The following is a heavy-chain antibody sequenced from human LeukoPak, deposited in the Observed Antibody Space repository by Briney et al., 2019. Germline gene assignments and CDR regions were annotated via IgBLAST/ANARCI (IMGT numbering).Heavy chain of an antibody. V-gene: IGHV3-30*02. CDR3: AKDGTMVRGLIMLNIGDHYYMDG. Sequence: PGGSLRLSCAASGFTFSSHGMHWVRQAPGRGLEWVAFIRHDGSNKYYADSVKGRFTISRDNSKNTLYLQTNSLRAEDTAVYYCAKDGTMVRGLIMLNIGDHYYMDGWGKGTTVSVSS. J-gene: IGHJ6*03. D-gene: IGHD3-10*01. CDR2: IRHDGSNK. CDR1: GFTFSSHG.